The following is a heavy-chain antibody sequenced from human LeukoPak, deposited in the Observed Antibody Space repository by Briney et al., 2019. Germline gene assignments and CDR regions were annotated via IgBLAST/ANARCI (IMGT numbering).Heavy chain of an antibody. CDR1: GFPFSIYW. CDR2: IQTDGGDK. D-gene: IGHD2-2*01. CDR3: AREGGTVVIGRFDY. V-gene: IGHV3-30*02. J-gene: IGHJ4*02. Sequence: GGSLRLSCTASGFPFSIYWMTWVRQAPGMGLEWVTFIQTDGGDKKYAASVAGRFTISRDNSKNTVYLHMSSLRPDDTALYYCAREGGTVVIGRFDYWGQGTLVTVSS.